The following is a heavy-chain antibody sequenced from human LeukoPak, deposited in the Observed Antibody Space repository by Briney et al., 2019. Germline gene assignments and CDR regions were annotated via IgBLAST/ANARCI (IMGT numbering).Heavy chain of an antibody. CDR3: ARRGYSYGTPYYYYYYMDV. D-gene: IGHD5-18*01. CDR1: GGSISSGSYY. CDR2: IYTSGST. V-gene: IGHV4-61*02. J-gene: IGHJ6*03. Sequence: SETLSLTCTVSGGSISSGSYYWSWIRQPAGTGLEWIGRIYTSGSTNYNPSLKSRVTISVDTSKNQFSLKLSSVTAADTAVYYCARRGYSYGTPYYYYYYMDVWGKGTTVTISS.